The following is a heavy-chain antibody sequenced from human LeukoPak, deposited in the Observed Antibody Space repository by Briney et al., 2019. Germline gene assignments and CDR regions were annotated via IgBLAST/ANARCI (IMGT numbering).Heavy chain of an antibody. V-gene: IGHV5-51*01. J-gene: IGHJ4*02. CDR3: ARHDPHYDFRSGPDY. Sequence: GESLQISCKDSGYTFTSYWIVWVRQMPGKGLEWMGIIYPGDSDATYSPSFEGQVTTSVDRSISTAYLQWSSLKASDTAIYYCARHDPHYDFRSGPDYWGQGTLVTVSS. CDR1: GYTFTSYW. D-gene: IGHD3-3*01. CDR2: IYPGDSDA.